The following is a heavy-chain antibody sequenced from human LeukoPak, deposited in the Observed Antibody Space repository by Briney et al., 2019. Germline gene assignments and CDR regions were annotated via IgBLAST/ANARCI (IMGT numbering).Heavy chain of an antibody. J-gene: IGHJ4*02. CDR2: IGSRGRT. CDR3: VKVYAASSGFYYDY. D-gene: IGHD3-22*01. V-gene: IGHV3-64D*09. CDR1: GFTFSSYP. Sequence: PGGSLRLSCSASGFTFSSYPMHWVRQAPGKGLEYVSAIGSRGRTYYADSVKGRFTISRDNSKNMLYLQMSSLRTEDTAVYYCVKVYAASSGFYYDYWGQGTLVTVSS.